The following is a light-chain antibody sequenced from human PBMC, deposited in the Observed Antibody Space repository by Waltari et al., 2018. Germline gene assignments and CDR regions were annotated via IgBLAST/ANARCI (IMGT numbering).Light chain of an antibody. CDR1: QRISTW. CDR3: QQYKSNSWT. Sequence: DIQMTQSPSTLSASVGDRVTITCRASQRISTWLAWYQQKPGKAPNLLIYTASSLDSGVPSRFSGSGSGTEFTLTISSLQPDDVAIYYCQQYKSNSWTFGQGTKVEIK. CDR2: TAS. J-gene: IGKJ1*01. V-gene: IGKV1-5*03.